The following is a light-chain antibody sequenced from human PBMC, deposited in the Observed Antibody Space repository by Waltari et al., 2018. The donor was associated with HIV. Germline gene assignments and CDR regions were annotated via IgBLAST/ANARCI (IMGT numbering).Light chain of an antibody. J-gene: IGLJ3*02. Sequence: SYVLTQPPSVSVAPGAAATISCGAWNIGGKSVHWYKQQPGQAPVLVTRYNSDRPSGIPDRISGSNSGHTATLTITSVEAGDEATYYCQVWDSSNEHVVFGGGTELTGL. CDR1: NIGGKS. CDR3: QVWDSSNEHVV. V-gene: IGLV3-21*04. CDR2: YNS.